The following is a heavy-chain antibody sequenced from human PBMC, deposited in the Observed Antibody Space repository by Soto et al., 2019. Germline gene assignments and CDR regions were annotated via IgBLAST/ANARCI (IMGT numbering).Heavy chain of an antibody. V-gene: IGHV3-23*01. Sequence: EVQLLESGGGLVQPGGSLRLSCAASGFTFSSYVVSWVSQAPGKGLEWVSSISDSGDSRYYTDSVKGRFTISRDNSKNTLYLQMNSLRAEDTAVYYCATYGVPYYWGQGTLVTVFS. CDR3: ATYGVPYY. J-gene: IGHJ4*02. CDR1: GFTFSSYV. CDR2: ISDSGDSR. D-gene: IGHD4-17*01.